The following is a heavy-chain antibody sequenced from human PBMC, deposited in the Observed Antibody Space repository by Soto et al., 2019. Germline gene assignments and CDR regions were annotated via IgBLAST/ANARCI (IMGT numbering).Heavy chain of an antibody. Sequence: SETLSLTCAVSGYSISSNYYWGWIRQPPGQGLEWMGCIYHSGRTYYTPSLKSRVTISVNKTKNQFSLKLSSVTAADTAVYYCARDRWQLGGYYYYGMDVCGQRTTVTVSS. J-gene: IGHJ6*02. CDR1: GYSISSNYY. D-gene: IGHD6-13*01. CDR2: IYHSGRT. CDR3: ARDRWQLGGYYYYGMDV. V-gene: IGHV4-38-2*02.